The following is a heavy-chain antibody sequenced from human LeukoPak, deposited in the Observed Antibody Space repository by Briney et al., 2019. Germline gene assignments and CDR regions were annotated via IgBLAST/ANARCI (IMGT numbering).Heavy chain of an antibody. J-gene: IGHJ6*03. CDR2: MNPNSGNT. V-gene: IGHV1-8*01. D-gene: IGHD6-19*01. Sequence: ASVKVSCKASGYTFTSYDINWVRRATGQGLEWMGWMNPNSGNTGYAQKFQGRATMTRNTSISTAYMELSSLRSEDTAVYYCARGLTVAGVYYYYYYYMDVWGKGTTVTVSS. CDR3: ARGLTVAGVYYYYYYYMDV. CDR1: GYTFTSYD.